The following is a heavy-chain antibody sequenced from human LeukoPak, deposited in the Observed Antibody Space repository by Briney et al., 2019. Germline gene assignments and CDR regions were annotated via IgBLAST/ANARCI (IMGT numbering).Heavy chain of an antibody. Sequence: GGSLRLSCAASAFTFSNYAMTWVRQAPGKGLEWISVIYGSGGSTYYADSVKGRFTISRDNSKNTLYLQMNSLRAEDTAVYYCARSSSGAFDYWGQGTLVTVSS. J-gene: IGHJ4*02. CDR2: IYGSGGST. CDR3: ARSSSGAFDY. V-gene: IGHV3-23*01. CDR1: AFTFSNYA.